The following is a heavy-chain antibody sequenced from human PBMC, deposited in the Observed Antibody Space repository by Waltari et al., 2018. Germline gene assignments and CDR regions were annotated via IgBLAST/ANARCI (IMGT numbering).Heavy chain of an antibody. Sequence: EVQLVESGGGLVQPGGSLRLSCAASGFTFSSYSMNWVRQAPGKGLEWVSYISSSSTIYYADSVKGRFTISRDNAKNSLYLQMNSLRAEDTAVYYCARDPDLDYWGQGTLVTVSS. CDR1: GFTFSSYS. V-gene: IGHV3-48*01. CDR2: ISSSSTI. CDR3: ARDPDLDY. J-gene: IGHJ4*02.